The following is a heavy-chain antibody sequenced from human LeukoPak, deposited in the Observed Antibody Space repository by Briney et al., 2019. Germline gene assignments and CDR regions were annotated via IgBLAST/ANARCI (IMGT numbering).Heavy chain of an antibody. CDR3: ARVEYYYDSGSSLHWVGFDY. Sequence: GGSLRLSCAASGFTFSSYMLDWVRQAPGKGLEWVSSISSSSSYIYYADSVKGRFTISRDNAKNSLYLQMNSLRAEDTAVYYCARVEYYYDSGSSLHWVGFDYWGQGTLVTVSS. D-gene: IGHD3-10*01. J-gene: IGHJ4*02. CDR1: GFTFSSYM. CDR2: ISSSSSYI. V-gene: IGHV3-21*01.